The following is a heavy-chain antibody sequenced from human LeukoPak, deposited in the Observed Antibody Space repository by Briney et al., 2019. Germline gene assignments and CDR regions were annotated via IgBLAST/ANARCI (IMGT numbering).Heavy chain of an antibody. J-gene: IGHJ4*02. CDR2: IIPIFGTA. Sequence: SVKVPCKASGGTFISYAISWVRQAPGQGLEWMGGIIPIFGTANYAQKFQGRVTITADESTSTAYMELSSLRSEDTAVYYCARTLGATTVVTPDYYFDYWGQGTLVTVSS. D-gene: IGHD4-23*01. CDR3: ARTLGATTVVTPDYYFDY. CDR1: GGTFISYA. V-gene: IGHV1-69*01.